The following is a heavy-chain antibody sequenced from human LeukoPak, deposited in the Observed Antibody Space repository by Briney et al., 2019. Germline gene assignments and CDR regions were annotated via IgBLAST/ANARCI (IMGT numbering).Heavy chain of an antibody. CDR2: INHSGSA. J-gene: IGHJ4*02. CDR3: ASGHIAAASLLDY. V-gene: IGHV4-34*01. CDR1: GGSFSGYY. D-gene: IGHD6-13*01. Sequence: SETLSLTCAVYGGSFSGYYWSWISQPPGKGLEWIGEINHSGSANYNPSLKSRVTISVDTSKNQFSLKLSSVTAADTAVYYCASGHIAAASLLDYWGQGTLVTVSS.